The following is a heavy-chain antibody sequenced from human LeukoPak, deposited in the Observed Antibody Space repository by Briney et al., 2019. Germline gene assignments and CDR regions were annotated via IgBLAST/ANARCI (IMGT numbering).Heavy chain of an antibody. Sequence: GGSLRLSCAASGFTFSSYEMHWVRQAPGKGLEWVSGVSGSGGSTYYADSVKGRFTISRDNSKNTLYLQMNSLRAEDTAVYYCAKDLDIVATITGNWGQGTLVTVSS. CDR3: AKDLDIVATITGN. CDR2: VSGSGGST. CDR1: GFTFSSYE. J-gene: IGHJ4*02. V-gene: IGHV3-23*01. D-gene: IGHD5-12*01.